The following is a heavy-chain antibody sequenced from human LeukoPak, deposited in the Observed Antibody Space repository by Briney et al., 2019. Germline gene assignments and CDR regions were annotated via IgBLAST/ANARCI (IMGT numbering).Heavy chain of an antibody. D-gene: IGHD6-13*01. CDR3: ARGSYSSSWYDYGLYYFDY. V-gene: IGHV3-21*01. J-gene: IGHJ4*02. CDR2: ISSSSSYI. CDR1: GFAFSSYS. Sequence: PGESLRLSCAASGFAFSSYSMNWVRQAPGKGLEWVSSISSSSSYIYYADSVKGRFTISRDNAKNSLYLQMNSLRAEDTAVYYCARGSYSSSWYDYGLYYFDYWGQGTLVTVSS.